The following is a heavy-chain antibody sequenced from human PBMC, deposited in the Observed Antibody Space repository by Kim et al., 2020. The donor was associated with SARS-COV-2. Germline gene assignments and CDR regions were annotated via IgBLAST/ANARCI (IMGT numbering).Heavy chain of an antibody. Sequence: SETLSLTCTVSGYSISSGYYWGWIRQPPGKGLEWIGSIYHSGSTYYNPSLKSRVTISVDTSKNQFSLKLSSVTAADTAVYYCATAPGIAVAGIIAWGQGTLVTVSS. CDR1: GYSISSGYY. D-gene: IGHD6-19*01. V-gene: IGHV4-38-2*02. J-gene: IGHJ4*02. CDR3: ATAPGIAVAGIIA. CDR2: IYHSGST.